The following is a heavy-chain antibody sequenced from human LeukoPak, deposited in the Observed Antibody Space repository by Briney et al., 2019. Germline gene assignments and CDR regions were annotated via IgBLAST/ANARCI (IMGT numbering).Heavy chain of an antibody. CDR2: INPSGGST. J-gene: IGHJ4*02. V-gene: IGHV1-46*01. D-gene: IGHD3-22*01. CDR1: GYTFTSYY. CDR3: ARDLGWRDSSGSSDY. Sequence: ASVKVSCKASGYTFTSYYMHWVRQAPGQGLEWMGIINPSGGSTSYAQKFQGRVTMTRDTSTSTVYMELSSLRSEDTAVYYCARDLGWRDSSGSSDYWGQGTLVTVSS.